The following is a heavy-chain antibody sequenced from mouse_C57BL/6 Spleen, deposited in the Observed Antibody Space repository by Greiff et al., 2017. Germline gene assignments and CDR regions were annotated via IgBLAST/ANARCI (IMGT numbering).Heavy chain of an antibody. D-gene: IGHD1-1*01. V-gene: IGHV1-69*01. CDR2: IDPSDSYT. CDR3: ARSGYRSTGYFDV. Sequence: QVQLQQPGAELVMPGASVKLSCKASGYTFTSYWMHWVKQRPGQGLEWIGEIDPSDSYTNYNQKFKGKSTLTVDKSSSTAYMQLSSLTSEDSAVYYCARSGYRSTGYFDVWGTGTTVTVSS. J-gene: IGHJ1*03. CDR1: GYTFTSYW.